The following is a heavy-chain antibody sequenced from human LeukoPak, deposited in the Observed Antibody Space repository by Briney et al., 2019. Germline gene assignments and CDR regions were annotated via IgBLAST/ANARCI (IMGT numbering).Heavy chain of an antibody. J-gene: IGHJ4*02. V-gene: IGHV3-23*01. CDR1: GFTFTSYA. CDR3: ANDIVGATN. D-gene: IGHD1-26*01. CDR2: ISGSGGST. Sequence: PPGGSLRLSCGASGFTFTSYAMSWVRQAPGKGLEWVSAISGSGGSTYYADSVKGRFTISRDNSKNTLYLQMNSLRAEDTAVYYCANDIVGATNWGQGTLVTVSS.